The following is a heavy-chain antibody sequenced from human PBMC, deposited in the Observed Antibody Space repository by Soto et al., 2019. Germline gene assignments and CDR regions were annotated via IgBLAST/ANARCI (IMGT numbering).Heavy chain of an antibody. Sequence: ASVKVSCKASGYTFTSYDINWVRQATGQGLEWMGWMNPNSGNTGYAQKLQGRVTMTRNTSISTAYMELSSLRSEDTAVYYCAREVAWAGFDPWGQGTLVTVSS. CDR2: MNPNSGNT. J-gene: IGHJ5*02. CDR1: GYTFTSYD. D-gene: IGHD2-15*01. V-gene: IGHV1-8*01. CDR3: AREVAWAGFDP.